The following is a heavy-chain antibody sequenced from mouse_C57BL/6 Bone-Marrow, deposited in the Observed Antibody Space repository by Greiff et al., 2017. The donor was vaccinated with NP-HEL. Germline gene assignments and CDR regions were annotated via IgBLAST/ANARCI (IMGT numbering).Heavy chain of an antibody. CDR2: IDPNGGGT. CDR1: GYTFTSYW. D-gene: IGHD2-4*01. CDR3: ARGYYDYAAWFAY. Sequence: QVQLKQPGAELVKPGASVKLSCTASGYTFTSYWMHWVKQRPGRGLEWIGRIDPNGGGTKYNEKFKSKATLTVDKPSSTAYMQISSLTSEDSAVYYCARGYYDYAAWFAYWGQGTLVTVAA. V-gene: IGHV1-72*01. J-gene: IGHJ3*01.